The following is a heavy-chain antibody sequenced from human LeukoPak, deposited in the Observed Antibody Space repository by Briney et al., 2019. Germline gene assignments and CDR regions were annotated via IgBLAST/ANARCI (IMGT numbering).Heavy chain of an antibody. CDR1: GYTFNNHY. CDR3: ARPGGGDYLNY. Sequence: ASVKVSCKASGYTFNNHYMYWVRQAPGQGLEWMGVINPSGGSTSYAQKFQGRVTMTRDTSTRTVYMEVNSLRSEDTAVYYCARPGGGDYLNYWGQGTLVTVSS. D-gene: IGHD1-26*01. V-gene: IGHV1-46*02. CDR2: INPSGGST. J-gene: IGHJ4*02.